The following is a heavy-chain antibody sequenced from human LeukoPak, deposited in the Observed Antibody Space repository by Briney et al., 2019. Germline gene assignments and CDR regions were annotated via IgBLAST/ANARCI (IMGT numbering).Heavy chain of an antibody. V-gene: IGHV1-18*01. J-gene: IGHJ4*02. D-gene: IGHD2-2*01. Sequence: GASVKVSCKASGYTFTSYGISWVRQAPGQGLEWMGWISAYNGNTNYAQKLQGRVTMTTDTSTSTAYMELRSLRSDDTAVYYCASEGPYCSSTSCYPFDYWGQGTLVTVSS. CDR2: ISAYNGNT. CDR3: ASEGPYCSSTSCYPFDY. CDR1: GYTFTSYG.